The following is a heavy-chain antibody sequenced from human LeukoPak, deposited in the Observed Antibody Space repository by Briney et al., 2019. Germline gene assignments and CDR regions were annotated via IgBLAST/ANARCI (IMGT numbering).Heavy chain of an antibody. CDR3: ARVLFPPRRGFWGWFGEGQNYYGMDV. V-gene: IGHV1-3*01. CDR2: INAGNGNT. J-gene: IGHJ6*02. Sequence: GASVKVSCKASGYTFTSYAMHWVRQAPGQRLEWMGWINAGNGNTKYSQKFQGRVTITRDTSASTAYMELSSLRSDDTAVYYCARVLFPPRRGFWGWFGEGQNYYGMDVWGQGTTVTVSS. CDR1: GYTFTSYA. D-gene: IGHD3-10*01.